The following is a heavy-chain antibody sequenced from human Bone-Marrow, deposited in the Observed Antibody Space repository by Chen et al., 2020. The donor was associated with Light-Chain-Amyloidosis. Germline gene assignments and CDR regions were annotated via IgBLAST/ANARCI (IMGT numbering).Heavy chain of an antibody. CDR2: ISDRGSNT. D-gene: IGHD2-8*01. CDR1: GFTFSSQP. V-gene: IGHV3-23*01. CDR3: AKWDCNTNYFDD. Sequence: EVQLLESGGGLVQPGGSLRLSCSASGFTFSSQPMSWVRQAPGKGLEWVSGISDRGSNTYYADSMEGRFTVSRDNSKNTLHLQMNSLGAEDTAVYYCAKWDCNTNYFDDWGQGTLVTVSS. J-gene: IGHJ4*02.